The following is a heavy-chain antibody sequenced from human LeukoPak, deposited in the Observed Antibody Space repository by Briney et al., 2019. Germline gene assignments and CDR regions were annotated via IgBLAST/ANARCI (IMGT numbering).Heavy chain of an antibody. Sequence: SETLSLTCAVSGGSISSHYWSWIRQPPGKGLEWIGYLYYSGSTNYNPSLKSRVTISLDTSKNQFSLKLSSVTAADTAVYYCARWYSTSSPPTYFFDYWGQGTLVTVSS. CDR2: LYYSGST. V-gene: IGHV4-59*11. J-gene: IGHJ4*02. CDR3: ARWYSTSSPPTYFFDY. CDR1: GGSISSHY. D-gene: IGHD6-6*01.